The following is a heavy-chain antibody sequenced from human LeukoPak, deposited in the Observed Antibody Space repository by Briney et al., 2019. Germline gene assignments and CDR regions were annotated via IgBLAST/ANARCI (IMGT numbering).Heavy chain of an antibody. CDR3: ARDYGDSSGHYYYYYMDV. CDR1: GYTFTGYF. J-gene: IGHJ6*03. D-gene: IGHD4-17*01. CDR2: INPNSGGT. V-gene: IGHV1-2*02. Sequence: ASVTVSCKASGYTFTGYFMHWVRQAPGQGLEWMGWINPNSGGTNYAQKFQGRVTMTRDTSISTAYMELSRLRSDDTAVYYCARDYGDSSGHYYYYYMDVWGDGTTVTVSS.